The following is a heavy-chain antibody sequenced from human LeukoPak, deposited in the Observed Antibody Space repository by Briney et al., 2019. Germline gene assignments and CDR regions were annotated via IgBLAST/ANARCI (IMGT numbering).Heavy chain of an antibody. CDR2: ISWNSGSI. V-gene: IGHV3-9*01. J-gene: IGHJ5*02. D-gene: IGHD6-13*01. Sequence: GGSLRLSCAASGFTFDDYAMYWVRQAPGKGLEWVSGISWNSGSIGYADSVKGRFTISRDNAKNSCYLQMNSLRVEDTAVYYCATGGSWFLTWGQGRLVTVSS. CDR3: ATGGSWFLT. CDR1: GFTFDDYA.